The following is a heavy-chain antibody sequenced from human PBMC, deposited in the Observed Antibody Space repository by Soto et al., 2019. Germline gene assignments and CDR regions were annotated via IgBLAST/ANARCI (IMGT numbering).Heavy chain of an antibody. J-gene: IGHJ4*02. CDR2: ISGSGGST. CDR1: GFTVSSNY. CDR3: AKEDSSGLFDY. D-gene: IGHD3-22*01. Sequence: GGSLRLSCAASGFTVSSNYMSWVRQAPGKGLEWVSGISGSGGSTYYADSVKGRFTISRDNSKNTLYLQMNSLRVEDTAVYYCAKEDSSGLFDYWGQGTLVTVSS. V-gene: IGHV3-23*01.